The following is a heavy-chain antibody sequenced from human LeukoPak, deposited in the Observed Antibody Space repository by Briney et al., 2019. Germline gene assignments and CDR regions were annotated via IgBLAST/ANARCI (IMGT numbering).Heavy chain of an antibody. Sequence: ASVKVSCKASGYTFTSYAMNWVRQAPGQGLEWMGWINTNTGNPTYAQGFTGRFVFSLDTSVSTAYLQISSLKAEDTAVYYCARGWWLVLSDDAFDIWGQGTMVTVSS. V-gene: IGHV7-4-1*02. D-gene: IGHD6-19*01. CDR1: GYTFTSYA. CDR2: INTNTGNP. CDR3: ARGWWLVLSDDAFDI. J-gene: IGHJ3*02.